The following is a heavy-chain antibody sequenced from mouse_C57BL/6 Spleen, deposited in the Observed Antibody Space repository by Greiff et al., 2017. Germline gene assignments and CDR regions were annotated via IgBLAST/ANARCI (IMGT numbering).Heavy chain of an antibody. D-gene: IGHD1-1*01. CDR3: ARSGDYGSRGGAMDY. CDR2: IFPGSGST. J-gene: IGHJ4*01. Sequence: QVQLQQSGPELVKPGASVKISCKASGYTFTDYYINWVKQRPGQGLEWIGWIFPGSGSTYYNEKFKGKATLTVDKSSSTAYMLLSSLTSEDSAVYFCARSGDYGSRGGAMDYWGQGTSVTVSS. V-gene: IGHV1-75*01. CDR1: GYTFTDYY.